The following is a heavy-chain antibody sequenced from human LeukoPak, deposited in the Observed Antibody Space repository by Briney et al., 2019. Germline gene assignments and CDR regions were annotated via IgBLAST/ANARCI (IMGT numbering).Heavy chain of an antibody. Sequence: XXRQPPGKGLERIGEINHSGSTNYNPSLKSRVTISVDTSKNQFSLKLSSVTAADTAVYYCLRGMDVWGQGTTVTVSS. J-gene: IGHJ6*02. CDR3: LRGMDV. CDR2: INHSGST. V-gene: IGHV4-34*01.